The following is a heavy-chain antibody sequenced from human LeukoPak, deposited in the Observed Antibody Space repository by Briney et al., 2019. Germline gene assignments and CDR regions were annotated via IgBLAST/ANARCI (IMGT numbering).Heavy chain of an antibody. Sequence: PGGSLRLSCAASGFTFSSYAMSWVRQAPGKGLEWVSAISGSGGSTYYADSVKGRFTISRDNSKNTLYLQMNSLRAEDTAVYYCARSQSGGDHIPHSDHDAFDIWGQGTMVTVSS. J-gene: IGHJ3*02. D-gene: IGHD2-21*02. CDR3: ARSQSGGDHIPHSDHDAFDI. CDR2: ISGSGGST. CDR1: GFTFSSYA. V-gene: IGHV3-23*01.